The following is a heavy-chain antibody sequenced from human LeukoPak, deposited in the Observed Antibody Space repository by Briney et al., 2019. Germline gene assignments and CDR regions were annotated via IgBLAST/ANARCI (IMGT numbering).Heavy chain of an antibody. J-gene: IGHJ3*02. Sequence: SQTLSLTCTVSGGSISSGDYYWNWIRQPPGKGLEWLGYIYYSASTSYNPSLKSRVSISIATSKNQFSLKLSSVTAADTAVYYCARGYCSSTSCYRGAFEIWGQGTMVTVSS. CDR3: ARGYCSSTSCYRGAFEI. CDR1: GGSISSGDYY. D-gene: IGHD2-2*01. CDR2: IYYSAST. V-gene: IGHV4-30-4*08.